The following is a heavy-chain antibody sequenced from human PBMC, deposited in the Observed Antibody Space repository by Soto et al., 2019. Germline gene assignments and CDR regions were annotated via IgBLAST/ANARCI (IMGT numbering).Heavy chain of an antibody. CDR2: INPNSGGT. CDR3: ARGSRTAPYGPHHDAFDI. D-gene: IGHD1-26*01. Sequence: ASVKVSCKASGYTFTGYYMHWVRQAPGQGLEWMGWINPNSGGTNYAQKFQGWVTMTRDTSISTAYMELSRLRSDDTAVYYCARGSRTAPYGPHHDAFDIWGQGTMVT. J-gene: IGHJ3*02. V-gene: IGHV1-2*04. CDR1: GYTFTGYY.